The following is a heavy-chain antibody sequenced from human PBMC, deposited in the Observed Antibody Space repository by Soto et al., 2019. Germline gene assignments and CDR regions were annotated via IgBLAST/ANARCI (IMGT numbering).Heavy chain of an antibody. Sequence: PSETLSLTCAVYGGSFSGYYWSWIRQPPGKGLEWIGEVNHSGSTNYNPSLKSRVTISVDTSKNQLSLKLSSVTAADTAVHYCARRAMITFGGVSQWGQGTLVTVSS. J-gene: IGHJ4*02. D-gene: IGHD3-16*01. CDR1: GGSFSGYY. CDR3: ARRAMITFGGVSQ. CDR2: VNHSGST. V-gene: IGHV4-34*01.